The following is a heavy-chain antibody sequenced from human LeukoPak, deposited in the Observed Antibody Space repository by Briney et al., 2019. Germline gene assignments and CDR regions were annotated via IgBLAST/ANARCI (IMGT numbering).Heavy chain of an antibody. D-gene: IGHD3-3*01. CDR3: ARGDSY. V-gene: IGHV4-34*01. J-gene: IGHJ4*02. CDR1: GGSFSGYY. CDR2: INHSGST. Sequence: SETLSLTCAVYGGSFSGYYWSWIRQPPGKGLEWIGEINHSGSTNYNPSLKSRVTISVDTSKNQFSLKLGSVTAADTAVYYCARGDSYWGQGTLVTVSS.